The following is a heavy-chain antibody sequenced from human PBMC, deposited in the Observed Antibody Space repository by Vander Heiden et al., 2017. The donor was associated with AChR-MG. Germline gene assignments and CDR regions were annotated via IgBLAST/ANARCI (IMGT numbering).Heavy chain of an antibody. CDR2: ISGSGGGT. CDR1: GFTFSTYA. CDR3: APTSPDAFDI. V-gene: IGHV3-23*01. Sequence: EVQLLESGGGLVQPGGSLRLPCAASGFTFSTYAMSWVRQALGKGLEWVSAISGSGGGTYYADSVKGRFTISRDNSKNTLYLEMNSLRADDTAVYYCAPTSPDAFDIWGQGTMVTVSS. J-gene: IGHJ3*02.